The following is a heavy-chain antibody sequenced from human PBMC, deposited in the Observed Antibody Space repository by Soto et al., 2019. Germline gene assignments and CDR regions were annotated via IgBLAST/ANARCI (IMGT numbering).Heavy chain of an antibody. CDR2: IYYSGST. V-gene: IGHV4-31*03. D-gene: IGHD3-3*01. Sequence: SETLSLTCTVSGGSISSGGCYWSWIRQHPGKGLEWIGYIYYSGSTYYNPSLKSRVTISVDTSKNQFSLKLSSVTAADTAVYYCARDRITIFGVVMGQGGMDVWGQGTTVTVSS. CDR1: GGSISSGGCY. J-gene: IGHJ6*02. CDR3: ARDRITIFGVVMGQGGMDV.